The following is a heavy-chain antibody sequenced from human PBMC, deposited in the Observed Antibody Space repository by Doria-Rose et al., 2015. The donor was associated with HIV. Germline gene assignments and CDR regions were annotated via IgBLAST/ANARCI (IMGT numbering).Heavy chain of an antibody. J-gene: IGHJ4*02. CDR2: IIPILDIV. CDR1: GGPFSSYT. Sequence: SGGPFSSYTISWVRQAPGPGLEWMGRIIPILDIVNYALRFQGRVTITADESTSTAYMELSSLRSEDTAIYYCASQWERSSFDYWGQGTRVTGSS. CDR3: ASQWERSSFDY. D-gene: IGHD1-1*01. V-gene: IGHV1-69*02.